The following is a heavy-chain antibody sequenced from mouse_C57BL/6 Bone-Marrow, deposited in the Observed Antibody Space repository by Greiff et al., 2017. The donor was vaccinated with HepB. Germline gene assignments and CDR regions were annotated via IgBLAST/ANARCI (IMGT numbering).Heavy chain of an antibody. J-gene: IGHJ1*03. CDR3: STYYYGSSSWYFDV. D-gene: IGHD1-1*01. CDR2: IDPSDSYT. Sequence: VQLQQPGAELVKPGASVKLSCKASGYTFTSYWMQWVKQRPGQGLEWIGEIDPSDSYTNSNQKFKGKATLTVATSSSTAYMQLSILTSEDSAVYYCSTYYYGSSSWYFDVWGTGTTVTVSS. CDR1: GYTFTSYW. V-gene: IGHV1-50*01.